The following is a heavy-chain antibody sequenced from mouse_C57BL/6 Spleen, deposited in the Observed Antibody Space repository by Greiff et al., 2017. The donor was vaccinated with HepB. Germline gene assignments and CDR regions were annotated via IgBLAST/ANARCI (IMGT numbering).Heavy chain of an antibody. CDR2: ISDGGSYT. CDR1: GFTFSSYA. J-gene: IGHJ3*01. D-gene: IGHD1-1*01. V-gene: IGHV5-4*01. Sequence: EVKLQESGGGLVKPGGSLKLSCAASGFTFSSYAMSWVRQTPEKRLEWVATISDGGSYTYYPDNVKGRFTISRDNAKNNLYLQMSHLKSEDTAMYYCARDMGYGSSPFAYWGQGTLVTVSA. CDR3: ARDMGYGSSPFAY.